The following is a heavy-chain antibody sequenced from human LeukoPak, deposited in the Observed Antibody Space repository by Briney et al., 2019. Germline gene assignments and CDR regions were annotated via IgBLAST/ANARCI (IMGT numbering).Heavy chain of an antibody. CDR3: AKDGGSITMIGGDFDY. CDR1: GFTFSSYA. D-gene: IGHD3-22*01. J-gene: IGHJ4*02. CDR2: LSGSGGST. V-gene: IGHV3-23*01. Sequence: GGSLRLSCAASGFTFSSYAMSWVRQAPGKGLEWVSALSGSGGSTYYADSVKGRFTISRDHSKNTLSLQMNSLRAEDTAVHYCAKDGGSITMIGGDFDYWGQGTLVTASS.